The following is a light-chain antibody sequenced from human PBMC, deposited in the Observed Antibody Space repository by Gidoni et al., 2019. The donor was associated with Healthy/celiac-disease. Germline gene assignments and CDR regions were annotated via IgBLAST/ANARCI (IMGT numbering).Light chain of an antibody. J-gene: IGLJ2*01. CDR3: AAWDDSLNGYVV. V-gene: IGLV1-44*01. Sequence: QSVLPQPPSSSGTPGQRGTISCSGSSSNIGSNTVNWYQQLPGTAPKLLIYSNNQRPSGVPDRFSGSKSGTSASLAISGLQSEDEADYYCAAWDDSLNGYVVFGGGTKLTVL. CDR2: SNN. CDR1: SSNIGSNT.